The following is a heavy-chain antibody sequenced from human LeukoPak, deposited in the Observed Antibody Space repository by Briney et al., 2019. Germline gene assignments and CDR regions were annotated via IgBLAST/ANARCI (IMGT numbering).Heavy chain of an antibody. D-gene: IGHD5-18*01. J-gene: IGHJ4*02. CDR3: ARDASGQGVDTAMTAPCDY. V-gene: IGHV1-46*01. CDR2: INPSGGST. CDR1: GYTFTSYY. Sequence: ASVKVSCKASGYTFTSYYIHCGPQAPGQGLEWMGIINPSGGSTSYAQKFQGRVTMTRDTTASTVYMELSSLRSEDTAVYYCARDASGQGVDTAMTAPCDYWGQGTLVTVSS.